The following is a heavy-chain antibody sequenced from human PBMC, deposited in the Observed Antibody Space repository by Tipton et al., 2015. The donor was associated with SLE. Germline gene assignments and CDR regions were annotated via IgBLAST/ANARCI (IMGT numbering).Heavy chain of an antibody. Sequence: TLSLTCTVSGGPMSSYYWSWIRQPPGKGLEWIGYIYYRGSTNYNPSLKSRVTISVGTPKNQFSLKLTSVTAADTAVYYLAREDWSGYLFGYWGQGTLVTVSS. CDR1: GGPMSSYY. V-gene: IGHV4-59*01. D-gene: IGHD3-3*01. J-gene: IGHJ4*02. CDR3: AREDWSGYLFGY. CDR2: IYYRGST.